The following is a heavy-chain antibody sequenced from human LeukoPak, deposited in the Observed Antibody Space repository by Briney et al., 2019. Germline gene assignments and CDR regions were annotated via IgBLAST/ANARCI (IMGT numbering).Heavy chain of an antibody. D-gene: IGHD6-13*01. CDR1: AFTCSSCS. CDR2: IKQDGSEK. J-gene: IGHJ5*02. V-gene: IGHV3-7*03. Sequence: GGSLRLSGADSAFTCSSCSMSWVRQARGKGLEWLANIKQDGSEKYYVDPVKGRFTISRDNAKNSLYLQMNSLRAEDTAVYYCARGRIAAAGTWFDPWGQGTLVTVSS. CDR3: ARGRIAAAGTWFDP.